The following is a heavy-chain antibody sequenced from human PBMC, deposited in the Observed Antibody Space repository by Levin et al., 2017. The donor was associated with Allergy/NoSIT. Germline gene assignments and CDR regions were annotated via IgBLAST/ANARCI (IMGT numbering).Heavy chain of an antibody. CDR2: IYPGDSET. CDR1: GYSSISYW. V-gene: IGHV5-51*01. D-gene: IGHD1-26*01. CDR3: ARSSSGYRYSGTNLPVGFDY. Sequence: ESLKISCKGSGYSSISYWIGWVRQMPGKGLEWMGIIYPGDSETRYSPSFQGQVTMPADKSISTAYLQWSSLRASDTAMYYCARSSSGYRYSGTNLPVGFDYWGQGTLVTVSS. J-gene: IGHJ4*02.